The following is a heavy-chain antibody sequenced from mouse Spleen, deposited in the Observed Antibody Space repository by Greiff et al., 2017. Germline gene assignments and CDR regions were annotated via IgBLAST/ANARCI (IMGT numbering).Heavy chain of an antibody. CDR2: IDPETGGT. CDR1: GYTFTDYE. V-gene: IGHV1-15*01. J-gene: IGHJ3*01. CDR3: TKGRRYGNPAWFAY. Sequence: QVQLKESGAELVRPGASVTLSCKASGYTFTDYEMHWVKQTPVHGLEWIGAIDPETGGTAYNQKFKGKAILTADKSSSTAYMELRSLTSEDSAVYYCTKGRRYGNPAWFAYWGQGTLVTVSA. D-gene: IGHD2-1*01.